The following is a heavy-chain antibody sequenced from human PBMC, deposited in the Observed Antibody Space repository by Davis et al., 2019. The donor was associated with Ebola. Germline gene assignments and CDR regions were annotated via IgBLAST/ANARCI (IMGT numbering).Heavy chain of an antibody. CDR3: ARQERYDFPAFDY. D-gene: IGHD3-3*01. V-gene: IGHV4-39*01. Sequence: MPGGSLRLSCAASGFTFSSYWMSWVRQPPGKGLEWIGSIYYSGSTYYNPSLKSRVTISVDTSKNQFSLKLSSVTATDTAVYYCARQERYDFPAFDYWGQGTLVTVSS. J-gene: IGHJ4*02. CDR2: IYYSGST. CDR1: GFTFSSYW.